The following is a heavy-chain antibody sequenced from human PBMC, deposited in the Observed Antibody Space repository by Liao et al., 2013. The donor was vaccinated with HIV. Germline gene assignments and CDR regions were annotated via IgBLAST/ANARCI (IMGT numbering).Heavy chain of an antibody. CDR3: ARGVRIGFSSNWGYLDF. J-gene: IGHJ4*02. CDR1: GGSFSGFR. Sequence: QVHLQQWGAGLLKPSETLSLTCAVYGGSFSGFRWTWIRQPPGKGLEWIGEISQGGSVNYSPSLKSRVTISQDTSKSQFSLRLTSVTAADSALYFCARGVRIGFSSNWGYLDFWGPGNLVIVSS. D-gene: IGHD6-13*01. V-gene: IGHV4-34*02. CDR2: ISQGGSV.